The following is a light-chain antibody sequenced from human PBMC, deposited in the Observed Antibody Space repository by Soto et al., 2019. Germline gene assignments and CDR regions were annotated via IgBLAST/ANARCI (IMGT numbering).Light chain of an antibody. J-gene: IGKJ4*01. CDR3: QQYNNWHTLT. Sequence: EIWMTQSPATLSVSPGERATLSCGGSQSVSSKLAWYQQKPGQAPRLLIYGASTRATGIPARFSGSGSGTEFTLTISSLKSEDFAVYYCQQYNNWHTLTFGGGTKVDIK. CDR2: GAS. CDR1: QSVSSK. V-gene: IGKV3-15*01.